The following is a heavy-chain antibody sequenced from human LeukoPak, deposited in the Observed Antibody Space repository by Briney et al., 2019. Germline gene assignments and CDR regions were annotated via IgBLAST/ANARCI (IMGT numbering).Heavy chain of an antibody. CDR3: AGRGGIAAAGTGGAFDI. CDR1: GFTFSDYY. D-gene: IGHD6-13*01. V-gene: IGHV3-11*06. CDR2: ISSSSSYI. J-gene: IGHJ3*02. Sequence: PGGSLRLSCAASGFTFSDYYMSWIRQAPGKGLEWVSYISSSSSYIYYADSVKGRFTISRDNAKNSLYLQMNSLRAEDTAVYYCAGRGGIAAAGTGGAFDIWGQGTMVTVSS.